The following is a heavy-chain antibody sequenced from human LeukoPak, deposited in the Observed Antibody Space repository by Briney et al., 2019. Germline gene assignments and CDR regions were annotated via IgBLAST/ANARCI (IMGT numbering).Heavy chain of an antibody. CDR2: ISSSSSYI. CDR1: GFTFSSYS. V-gene: IGHV3-21*01. J-gene: IGHJ4*02. D-gene: IGHD5-12*01. Sequence: GGSLRLSCAASGFTFSSYSMNWVRQAPGKGLEWVSSISSSSSYIYYADSVKGRFTISRDNAKNSLYLQMNSLRAEDTAVYYCAREGSGYDPFDYWGQGTLATVSS. CDR3: AREGSGYDPFDY.